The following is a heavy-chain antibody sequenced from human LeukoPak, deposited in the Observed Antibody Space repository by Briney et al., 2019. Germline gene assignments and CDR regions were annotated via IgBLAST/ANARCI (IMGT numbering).Heavy chain of an antibody. V-gene: IGHV3-7*01. J-gene: IGHJ4*02. CDR3: ADLGYSD. Sequence: PGGSLLLSCVASGLTYSSSWMTWARQAPGKGLEWVATIKDDGSDKYYVDSVKGRFSISRDNAKSSLYLQMNSLRLEDTAMYYCADLGYSDWGQGTLVTVSS. CDR1: GLTYSSSW. D-gene: IGHD5-18*01. CDR2: IKDDGSDK.